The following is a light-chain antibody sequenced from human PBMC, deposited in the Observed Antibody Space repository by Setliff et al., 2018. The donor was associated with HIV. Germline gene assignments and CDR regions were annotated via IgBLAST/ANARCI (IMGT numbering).Light chain of an antibody. Sequence: QSVLTQPASVSGSPGQSITISCTGTSSDVGGYSLVSWYQHHPGKAPRPMIYEVSKRPSGVSNRFSGSKSGNTASLTISGLQAEDEADYYCCSYAGSSTCVFGTGTKV. J-gene: IGLJ1*01. CDR3: CSYAGSSTCV. V-gene: IGLV2-23*02. CDR1: SSDVGGYSL. CDR2: EVS.